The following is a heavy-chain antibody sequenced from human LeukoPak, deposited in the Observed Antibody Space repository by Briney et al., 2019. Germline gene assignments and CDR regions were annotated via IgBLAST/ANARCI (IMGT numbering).Heavy chain of an antibody. V-gene: IGHV3-23*01. CDR1: GFTFSSSA. CDR3: AKNVPGRAIDY. Sequence: GGSLRLSCVASGFTFSSSAMSWVRQAPGKGLEWVSTIGTGDDRYYTDSVKGRFTISRDNSKNTLYLQMSSLRAEDTAVYYCAKNVPGRAIDYWGQGTLVTVS. D-gene: IGHD2-15*01. CDR2: IGTGDDR. J-gene: IGHJ4*02.